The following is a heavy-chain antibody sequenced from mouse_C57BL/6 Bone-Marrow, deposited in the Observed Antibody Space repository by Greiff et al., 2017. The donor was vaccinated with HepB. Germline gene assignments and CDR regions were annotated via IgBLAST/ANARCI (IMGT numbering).Heavy chain of an antibody. CDR1: GYSITNGNHW. CDR3: ARGGFITTEDYYAMDY. J-gene: IGHJ4*01. V-gene: IGHV3-4*01. D-gene: IGHD1-1*01. Sequence: EVKLKESGPALVKPSQTVSLTCTVTGYSITNGNHWWNWIRQVSGSKLEWIGYISSSGSTDSNPSLKSRISITSDTSKNQLFLQLNSVTTEDIATDYCARGGFITTEDYYAMDYWGQGTSVTVSS. CDR2: ISSSGST.